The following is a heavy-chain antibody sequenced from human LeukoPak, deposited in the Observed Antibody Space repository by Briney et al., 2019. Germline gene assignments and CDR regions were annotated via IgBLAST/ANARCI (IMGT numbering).Heavy chain of an antibody. CDR2: ISTSSIYI. V-gene: IGHV3-21*01. CDR3: AELGITMIGGV. CDR1: GFTFSNYA. D-gene: IGHD3-10*02. Sequence: PGGSLRLSCAASGFTFSNYAMRWVRQAPGKGLEWVSSISTSSIYIYYADSVKGRFTISRDNAKNSLYLQMNSLRAEDTAVYYCAELGITMIGGVWGKGTTVTISS. J-gene: IGHJ6*04.